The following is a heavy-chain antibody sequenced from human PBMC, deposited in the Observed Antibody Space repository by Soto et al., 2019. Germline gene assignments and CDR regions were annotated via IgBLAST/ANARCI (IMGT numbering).Heavy chain of an antibody. CDR2: IYYRGRK. J-gene: IGHJ4*02. CDR3: ASISNYYGSGSPRYYFDY. CDR1: GGSISSSSYY. Sequence: QLQLQESGPGLVKPSETLSLACTVSGGSISSSSYYWGWIRQPPGKGLEWIGSIYYRGRKYYNPSLQSRVTISVDTSKNQFSLKLSSVTAADTAVYYCASISNYYGSGSPRYYFDYWGQGTLVTVSS. D-gene: IGHD3-10*01. V-gene: IGHV4-39*01.